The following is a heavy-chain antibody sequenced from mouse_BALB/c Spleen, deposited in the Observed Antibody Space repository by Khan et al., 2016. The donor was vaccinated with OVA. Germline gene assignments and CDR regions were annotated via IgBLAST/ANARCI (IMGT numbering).Heavy chain of an antibody. Sequence: QVQLQQSGADLARPGASVKMSCKASGYTFTTYTMHWVKQRPGQGLEWIGYINPSNGYTNYTQKFKDKSTLTADKSSSPAYMQLRSLPSAYSAVFYGAREGAYYRSDGWFSCWGQGTLVTVSA. J-gene: IGHJ3*01. D-gene: IGHD2-14*01. V-gene: IGHV1-4*01. CDR1: GYTFTTYT. CDR3: AREGAYYRSDGWFSC. CDR2: INPSNGYT.